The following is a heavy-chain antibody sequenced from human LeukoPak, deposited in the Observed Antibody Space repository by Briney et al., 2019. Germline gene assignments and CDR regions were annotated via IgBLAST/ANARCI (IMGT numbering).Heavy chain of an antibody. J-gene: IGHJ4*02. Sequence: GGSLRLSCAASGFTFSSYAMSWVRQAPGKGLEWVSAISCSGGSTYYADSVKGRFTISRDNSKNTLYLQMNSLRAEDTSVYYCAKTITMVRGAMGYWGQGTLVTVSS. D-gene: IGHD3-10*01. CDR1: GFTFSSYA. CDR3: AKTITMVRGAMGY. V-gene: IGHV3-23*01. CDR2: ISCSGGST.